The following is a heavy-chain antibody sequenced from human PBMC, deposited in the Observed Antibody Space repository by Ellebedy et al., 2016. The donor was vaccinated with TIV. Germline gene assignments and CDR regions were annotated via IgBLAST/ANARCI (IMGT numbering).Heavy chain of an antibody. D-gene: IGHD3-16*02. CDR1: GYTFTGYY. CDR2: INPNSGGT. CDR3: ARGQEDMITFGGVIVNLDYYYGIDV. V-gene: IGHV1-2*04. J-gene: IGHJ6*02. Sequence: AASVKVSCKASGYTFTGYYMHWARQAAGQGLEWMGWINPNSGGTNYAKKFQGWVTMTRDTSISTAYMELNRLRSDDTAVYFCARGQEDMITFGGVIVNLDYYYGIDVWGQGTTVTVSS.